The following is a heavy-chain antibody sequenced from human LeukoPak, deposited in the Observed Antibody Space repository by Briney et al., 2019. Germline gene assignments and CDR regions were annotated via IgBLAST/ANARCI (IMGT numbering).Heavy chain of an antibody. J-gene: IGHJ3*02. CDR3: ARHSLPSDAFDI. V-gene: IGHV4-59*08. CDR2: IYYSGAT. Sequence: SETLSLTCTVSGGSISNYYWSWIRQPPGKGLEWIGHIYYSGATKYNPSLKSRPTISVDPSKNQFSLMLSSVTAAHTAVYYCARHSLPSDAFDIWGQGTMVTVSS. CDR1: GGSISNYY.